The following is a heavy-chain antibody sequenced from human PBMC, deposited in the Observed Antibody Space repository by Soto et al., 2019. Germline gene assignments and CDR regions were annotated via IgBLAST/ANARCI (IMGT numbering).Heavy chain of an antibody. CDR3: AKDRLAVVTPGGADYYYGMDV. Sequence: QVQLVESGGGVVQPGRSLRLSCAASGFTFSSYGMHWVRQAPGKGLEWVAVISYDGSNKYYADSVKGRFTISRDNSKNTLYLQMNSLRAEDTAVYYCAKDRLAVVTPGGADYYYGMDVWGQGTTVTVSS. J-gene: IGHJ6*02. D-gene: IGHD2-21*02. CDR2: ISYDGSNK. V-gene: IGHV3-30*18. CDR1: GFTFSSYG.